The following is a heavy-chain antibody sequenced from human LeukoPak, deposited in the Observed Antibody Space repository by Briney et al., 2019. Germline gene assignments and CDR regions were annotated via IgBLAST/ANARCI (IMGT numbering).Heavy chain of an antibody. CDR1: GFTVSSNY. J-gene: IGHJ4*02. D-gene: IGHD5-24*01. Sequence: GGSLRLSCAASGFTVSSNYMSWVRQAPGKGLEWVAVISYDGSNKYYADSVKGRFTISRDNSKNTLYLQMNSLRAEDTAVYYCASVEMATIGNYWGQGTLVTVSS. V-gene: IGHV3-30-3*01. CDR3: ASVEMATIGNY. CDR2: ISYDGSNK.